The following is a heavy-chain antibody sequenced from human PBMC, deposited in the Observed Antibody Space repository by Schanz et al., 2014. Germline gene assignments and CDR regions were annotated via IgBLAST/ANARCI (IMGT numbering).Heavy chain of an antibody. Sequence: EVQLLESGGGLIQPGGSLRLSCAASGFSFSSYAMGWVRQAPGKGLEWVSAINTGVNTYYADSVRGRFTMSRDNSKNTLYLQMNSLRAGDAAVYYCAKGRFGELSAFDIWGQGTMVTVSS. V-gene: IGHV3-23*01. CDR3: AKGRFGELSAFDI. CDR1: GFSFSSYA. J-gene: IGHJ3*02. D-gene: IGHD3-10*01. CDR2: INTGVNT.